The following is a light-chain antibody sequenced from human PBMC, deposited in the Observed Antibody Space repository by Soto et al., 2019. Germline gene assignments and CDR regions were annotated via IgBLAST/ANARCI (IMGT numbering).Light chain of an antibody. CDR2: EGT. CDR3: CSYAGTNTVMV. J-gene: IGLJ2*01. Sequence: QSVLTQPASVSGSPGQSITISCTGASSDVGSYGPVSWYQQHPGKAPRFIIFEGTKRPSGVSDRFSGSKSGDSASLTISGLQAEDEADYYCCSYAGTNTVMVFGGGTKVTVL. CDR1: SSDVGSYGP. V-gene: IGLV2-23*01.